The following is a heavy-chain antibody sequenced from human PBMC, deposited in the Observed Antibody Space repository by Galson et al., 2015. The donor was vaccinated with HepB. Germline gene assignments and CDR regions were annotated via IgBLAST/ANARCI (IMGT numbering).Heavy chain of an antibody. CDR1: GYTLSGYY. V-gene: IGHV1-2*04. CDR2: INPNSGGT. D-gene: IGHD4-17*01. J-gene: IGHJ5*01. CDR3: ARDQGITVTGNWFDS. Sequence: SVKVSCKASGYTLSGYYMHWVRQVPGQGLEWMGCINPNSGGTNYAEKFRGWVTLTRDTSISTAYMELTRLRSDDTAVYDCARDQGITVTGNWFDSWGQGTLVTVSS.